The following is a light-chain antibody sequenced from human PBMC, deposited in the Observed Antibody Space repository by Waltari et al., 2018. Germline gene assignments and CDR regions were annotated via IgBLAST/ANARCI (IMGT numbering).Light chain of an antibody. Sequence: VSPGERVTLFCRASQSVGNNVAWYQQKPGQAPRLLIYVASTRATGVPDRFSGSGSGTEFTLTVTSLQSEDFAVYYCQQYDNWPPLTFGGGTKVDLK. CDR2: VAS. CDR3: QQYDNWPPLT. V-gene: IGKV3-15*01. J-gene: IGKJ4*01. CDR1: QSVGNN.